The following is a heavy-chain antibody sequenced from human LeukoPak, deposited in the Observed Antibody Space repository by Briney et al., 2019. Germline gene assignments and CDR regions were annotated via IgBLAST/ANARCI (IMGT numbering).Heavy chain of an antibody. CDR2: ISAYNGNT. Sequence: ASVKASCKASGYTFTSYGISWVRQAPGQGLEWMGWISAYNGNTNYAQKLQGRVTMTTDTSTSTAYMELRSLRSDDTAVYYCARDARDFWSGYYLYYYGMDVWGQGTTVTVSS. V-gene: IGHV1-18*01. J-gene: IGHJ6*02. CDR1: GYTFTSYG. D-gene: IGHD3-3*01. CDR3: ARDARDFWSGYYLYYYGMDV.